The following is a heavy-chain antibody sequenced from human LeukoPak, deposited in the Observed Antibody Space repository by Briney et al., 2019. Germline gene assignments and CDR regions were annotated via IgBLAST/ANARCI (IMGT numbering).Heavy chain of an antibody. CDR3: AKDSTAMVTWWLDP. V-gene: IGHV3-23*01. CDR2: ISGSGGST. Sequence: GGSLRLSCAASGFTFSSYAMSWVRQAPGKGLEWVSAISGSGGSTYYADSVKGRFTISRDNSKNTLYLQMNSLRAEDTAVYYCAKDSTAMVTWWLDPWGQGTLVTVSS. J-gene: IGHJ5*02. D-gene: IGHD5-18*01. CDR1: GFTFSSYA.